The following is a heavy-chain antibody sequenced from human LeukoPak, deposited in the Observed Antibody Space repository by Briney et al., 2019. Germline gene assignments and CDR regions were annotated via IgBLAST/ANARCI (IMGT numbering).Heavy chain of an antibody. CDR1: GFTFSSYA. CDR2: ISYDGSNK. J-gene: IGHJ6*03. V-gene: IGHV3-30*01. D-gene: IGHD2-2*02. Sequence: GGSLRLSCAASGFTFSSYAMHWVRQAPGKGLEWVVVISYDGSNKYYADSVKGRFTISRDNSKNTLYLQMNSLRAEDTAVYYCARVGCSSTSCYIDYYYYMDVWGKGTTVTVSS. CDR3: ARVGCSSTSCYIDYYYYMDV.